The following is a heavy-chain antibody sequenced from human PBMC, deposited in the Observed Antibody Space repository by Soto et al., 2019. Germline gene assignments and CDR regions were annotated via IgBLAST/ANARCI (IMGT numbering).Heavy chain of an antibody. V-gene: IGHV3-30-3*01. J-gene: IGHJ4*02. Sequence: QVQLVESGGGVVQPGRSLRLSCAASGFTFSSYAMHWVRQAPGKGLEWVAVISYDGSNKYYADSVKGRFTISRDNSKNTLYLQMNSLRAEDTAVYYCARGGDSSSWYKLIYWGQGTLVTVSS. D-gene: IGHD6-13*01. CDR1: GFTFSSYA. CDR2: ISYDGSNK. CDR3: ARGGDSSSWYKLIY.